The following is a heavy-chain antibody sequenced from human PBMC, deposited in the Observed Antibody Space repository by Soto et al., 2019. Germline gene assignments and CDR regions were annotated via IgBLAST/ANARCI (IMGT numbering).Heavy chain of an antibody. Sequence: SGGSLRLSCAASGFTFSDYYMSWIRQAPGKGLEWVSYISSSSNYTNYADSVKGRFTISKDNAMNSLYLQMNSLRAEDTAVYYCASGYSSGWYNCYGMDVWGQGTTVTVSS. D-gene: IGHD6-19*01. CDR3: ASGYSSGWYNCYGMDV. J-gene: IGHJ6*02. V-gene: IGHV3-11*06. CDR1: GFTFSDYY. CDR2: ISSSSNYT.